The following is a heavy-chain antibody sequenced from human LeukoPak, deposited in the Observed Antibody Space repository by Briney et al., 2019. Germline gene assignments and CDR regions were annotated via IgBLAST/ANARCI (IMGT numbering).Heavy chain of an antibody. CDR3: AKEKAGRRAVDY. Sequence: PEGSLRLSCAVSGFTFSSYAMSWVRQAPGKGLEWVSAISGSGSSTYYADSVKGRFTTSRDSSKNTVYLQMNSLRAEDTAVYYCAKEKAGRRAVDYWGQGTLVTVSS. CDR1: GFTFSSYA. CDR2: ISGSGSST. V-gene: IGHV3-23*01. J-gene: IGHJ4*02.